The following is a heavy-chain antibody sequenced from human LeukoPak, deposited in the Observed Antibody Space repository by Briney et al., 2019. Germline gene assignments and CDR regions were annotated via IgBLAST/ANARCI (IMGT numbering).Heavy chain of an antibody. V-gene: IGHV3-23*01. CDR1: GFTFSSDA. Sequence: GGSLRLSCAASGFTFSSDAMSWVRQAPGKGLEWVSVISGLGGSTYYADSVKGRFAISRDNSKNTLWLQMNSLRADDTAIYYCARDVEARISAAGTFDYWGQGSLVTVSS. J-gene: IGHJ4*02. CDR2: ISGLGGST. D-gene: IGHD6-13*01. CDR3: ARDVEARISAAGTFDY.